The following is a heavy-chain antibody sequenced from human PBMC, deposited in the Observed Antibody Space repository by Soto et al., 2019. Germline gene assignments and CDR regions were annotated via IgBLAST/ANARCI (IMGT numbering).Heavy chain of an antibody. V-gene: IGHV4-38-2*01. J-gene: IGHJ5*02. D-gene: IGHD6-13*01. Sequence: PSETLCVSSAVSGCYIISGDYWGWIRQPPGKGLEWIGSIYHSGSTYYNPSLKSRVTISVDTSKNQFSLKLSSVTAADTAVYYCARVSSSWYWFDPWGQGTLVTVS. CDR3: ARVSSSWYWFDP. CDR2: IYHSGST. CDR1: GCYIISGDY.